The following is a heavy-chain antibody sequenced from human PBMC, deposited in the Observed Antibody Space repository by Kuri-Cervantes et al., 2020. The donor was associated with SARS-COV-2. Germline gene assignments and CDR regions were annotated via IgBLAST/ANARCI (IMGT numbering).Heavy chain of an antibody. CDR1: GFSLSNARMG. Sequence: SGPTLVKPTETLTLPSTVSGFSLSNARMGVSWICQPPGNALEWLAHIFSNDEKSYSTSLKSRITIPKDTSKSQVVLTMTNMDPVETATYYCARIRAYYDFWSGSGNWYFDLWGRGTLVTVSS. D-gene: IGHD3-3*01. V-gene: IGHV2-26*01. CDR2: IFSNDEK. J-gene: IGHJ2*01. CDR3: ARIRAYYDFWSGSGNWYFDL.